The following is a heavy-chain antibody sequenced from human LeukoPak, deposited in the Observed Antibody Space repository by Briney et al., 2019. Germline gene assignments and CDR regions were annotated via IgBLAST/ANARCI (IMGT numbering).Heavy chain of an antibody. D-gene: IGHD1-26*01. Sequence: GASLDISWKGAGYRFTSYWIGWVRPMPGKGLEWMGTIYPGDSDTRYSPSFTGQVAIPADKSISTAYLQWSSLKASDTVMYSCARVLNEWELGYFDYWGPGTLVTVS. CDR1: GYRFTSYW. CDR3: ARVLNEWELGYFDY. J-gene: IGHJ4*02. V-gene: IGHV5-51*01. CDR2: IYPGDSDT.